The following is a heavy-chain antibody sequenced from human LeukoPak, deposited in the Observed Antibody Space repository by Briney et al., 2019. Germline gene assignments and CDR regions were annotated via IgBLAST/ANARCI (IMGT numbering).Heavy chain of an antibody. V-gene: IGHV1-18*01. J-gene: IGHJ6*02. CDR1: GYTFTSYG. CDR3: ARVLHCGGDCYGKSEAYYYGMDV. CDR2: ISAYNGNT. Sequence: ASVKVSCKASGYTFTSYGISWVRQAPGQGLEWMGWISAYNGNTNYAQKLQGRVTMTTDTSTSTAYMELRSLRSDDTAVYYCARVLHCGGDCYGKSEAYYYGMDVWGQGTTVTVSS. D-gene: IGHD2-21*02.